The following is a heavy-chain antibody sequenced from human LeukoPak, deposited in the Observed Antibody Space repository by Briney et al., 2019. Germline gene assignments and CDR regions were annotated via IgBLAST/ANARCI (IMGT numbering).Heavy chain of an antibody. J-gene: IGHJ4*02. D-gene: IGHD3-10*01. CDR1: GSSFTSYW. V-gene: IGHV5-51*01. Sequence: GGSLKISCKGSGSSFTSYWIGWVRQMPGKGLEWMGIIYPGDSDTRYRPSFEGQVTISADKSISTAYLQWSSLKASDTAMYYCARLLLWFGELSGFDYWGQGTLVTVSS. CDR2: IYPGDSDT. CDR3: ARLLLWFGELSGFDY.